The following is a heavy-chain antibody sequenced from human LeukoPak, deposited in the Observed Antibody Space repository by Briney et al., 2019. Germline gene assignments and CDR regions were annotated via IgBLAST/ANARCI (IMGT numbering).Heavy chain of an antibody. CDR1: GFTFSTYE. CDR3: ARGARGYTYGRFDY. CDR2: IGSSGGTI. V-gene: IGHV3-48*03. J-gene: IGHJ4*02. Sequence: PGGSLRLSCAASGFTFSTYEINWVRQAPGKGLEWLSYIGSSGGTIYYADPVKGRFPISRDNAKNSLYLHMNSLRAEDTAVYYCARGARGYTYGRFDYWGQGTLVTVSS. D-gene: IGHD5-18*01.